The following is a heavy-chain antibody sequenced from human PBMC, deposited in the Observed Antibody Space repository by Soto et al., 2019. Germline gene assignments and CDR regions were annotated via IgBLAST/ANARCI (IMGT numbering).Heavy chain of an antibody. J-gene: IGHJ6*03. Sequence: QVQLQESGPGLVKPSGTLSLTCAVSSGSISSSNWWSWVRQPPGKGLEWIGEIYHSGSTNYNPSLKSRVTISVAKSKNQFSLKLSSVTAADTAVYYCARGGSLYDFWSCYDDYYYYMDVWGKGTTVTVSS. CDR2: IYHSGST. V-gene: IGHV4-4*02. CDR3: ARGGSLYDFWSCYDDYYYYMDV. D-gene: IGHD3-3*01. CDR1: SGSISSSNW.